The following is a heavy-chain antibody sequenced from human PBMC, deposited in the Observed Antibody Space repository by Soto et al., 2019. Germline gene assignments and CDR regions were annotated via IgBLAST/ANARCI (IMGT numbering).Heavy chain of an antibody. CDR2: IWYDGSNK. V-gene: IGHV3-33*08. J-gene: IGHJ4*02. D-gene: IGHD2-2*02. CDR3: ARARGYCSSTSCYSFDY. CDR1: GFTFSSYW. Sequence: LRLSCAASGFTFSSYWMHWVRQAPGKGLEWVAVIWYDGSNKYYADSVKGRFTISRDNSKNTLYLQMNSLRAEDTAVYYCARARGYCSSTSCYSFDYWGQGTLVTVSS.